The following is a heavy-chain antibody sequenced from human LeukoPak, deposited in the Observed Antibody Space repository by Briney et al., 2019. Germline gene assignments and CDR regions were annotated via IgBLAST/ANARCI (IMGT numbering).Heavy chain of an antibody. D-gene: IGHD2-15*01. V-gene: IGHV4-59*01. Sequence: SETLSLTCTVSGGSISSYYWSWIRQPPGKGLEWIGYIYYSGSTNYNPSLKSRVTISVDTSKNQFSLKLSPVTAADTAVYYCARLMSPWDMAFDIWGQGTMVTVSS. CDR3: ARLMSPWDMAFDI. CDR1: GGSISSYY. CDR2: IYYSGST. J-gene: IGHJ3*02.